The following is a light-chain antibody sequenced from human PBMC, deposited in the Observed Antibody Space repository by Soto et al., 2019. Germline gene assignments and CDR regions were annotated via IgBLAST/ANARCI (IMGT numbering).Light chain of an antibody. Sequence: QSALTQPRSVSGSPGQSVNISCTGTSSDVGGYNYVSWYQQHPGKAPKLMIYDVSKRPSGVPDRFSGSKSGNTASLTISGLQAEDEADYYCCSYAGSYTRYVFGTGTKLTVL. CDR1: SSDVGGYNY. V-gene: IGLV2-11*01. CDR2: DVS. CDR3: CSYAGSYTRYV. J-gene: IGLJ1*01.